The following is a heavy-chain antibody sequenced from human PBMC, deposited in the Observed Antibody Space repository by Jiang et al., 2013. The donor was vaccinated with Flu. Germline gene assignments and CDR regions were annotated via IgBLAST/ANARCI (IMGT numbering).Heavy chain of an antibody. D-gene: IGHD5-18*01. CDR2: ISGYNGDT. CDR1: NYTFTSFG. J-gene: IGHJ4*02. V-gene: IGHV1-18*01. CDR3: ARDRSLGYGRSPDFDY. Sequence: GAEVKKPGASVKVSCKTSNYTFTSFGISWVRQAPGQGLEWLGWISGYNGDTKYAQKFQGRVTVTIETSTTTGYMEMTNLRSDDTAVYYCARDRSLGYGRSPDFDYWGRGTLVTVSS.